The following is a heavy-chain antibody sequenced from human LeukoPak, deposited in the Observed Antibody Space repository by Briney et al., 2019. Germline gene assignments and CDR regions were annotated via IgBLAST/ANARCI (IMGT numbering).Heavy chain of an antibody. CDR2: ISSSSDYI. D-gene: IGHD3-16*01. CDR1: GFTFSSYN. Sequence: GGSLRLSCAASGFTFSSYNMNWVRQAPGKGLEWVSFISSSSDYIYYADSLKGRFTISRDNAKNSVHLQMNSLRADDTAVYYCASGGTYVLDYWGQGTLVTVSA. CDR3: ASGGTYVLDY. J-gene: IGHJ4*02. V-gene: IGHV3-21*01.